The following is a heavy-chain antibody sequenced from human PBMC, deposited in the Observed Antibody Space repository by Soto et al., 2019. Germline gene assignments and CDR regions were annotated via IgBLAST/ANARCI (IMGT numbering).Heavy chain of an antibody. D-gene: IGHD6-13*01. V-gene: IGHV3-30-3*01. CDR3: ARDKYSSSWVADY. Sequence: QVQLVESGGGVVQPGRSLRLSCAASGFTFSSYAMHWVRQAPGKGLEWVAVISYDGSNKYYADSVKGRFTISRDNSKNTLYLQMNSLRAEDTAVYYCARDKYSSSWVADYWGQGTLVTVSS. J-gene: IGHJ4*02. CDR1: GFTFSSYA. CDR2: ISYDGSNK.